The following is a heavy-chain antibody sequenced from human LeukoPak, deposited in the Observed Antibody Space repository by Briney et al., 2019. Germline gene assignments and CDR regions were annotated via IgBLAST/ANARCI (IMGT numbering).Heavy chain of an antibody. CDR1: GFTFSSYE. V-gene: IGHV3-48*03. CDR2: ISISGSTI. CDR3: SRGPPWYFAR. J-gene: IGHJ2*01. Sequence: GGTLRLSCAASGFTFSSYEMNWVRQAPGKGLGWVSYISISGSTIYYADSVKGRFTFSRDNAKTTLYLQMNSLTAEDPALYYFSRGPPWYFARGGGGSLLSVS.